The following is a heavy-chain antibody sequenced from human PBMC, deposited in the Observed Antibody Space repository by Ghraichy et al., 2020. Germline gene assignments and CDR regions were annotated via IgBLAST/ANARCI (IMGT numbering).Heavy chain of an antibody. V-gene: IGHV3-74*01. CDR2: IDGDGSGT. Sequence: GGSLRLSCAASGFTFSSYWMYWVRQAPGKGLVWVSRIDGDGSGTSYADSVKGRFTISRDNAKNTLYLQMNGLRAEDTAVYYCARAGAGGYCSSTSCFDFWGQGTLVTVSS. CDR3: ARAGAGGYCSSTSCFDF. CDR1: GFTFSSYW. J-gene: IGHJ5*01. D-gene: IGHD2-2*01.